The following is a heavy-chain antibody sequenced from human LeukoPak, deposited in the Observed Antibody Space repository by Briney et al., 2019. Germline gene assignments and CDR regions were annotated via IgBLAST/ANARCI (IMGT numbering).Heavy chain of an antibody. J-gene: IGHJ4*02. CDR3: AKDRPIWSGELGYFYN. CDR2: IWYDGSNK. V-gene: IGHV3-33*06. CDR1: GFTFSSYG. Sequence: GGSLRLSCAASGFTFSSYGMHWVRQAPGKGLEWVAVIWYDGSNKYYADSVKGRFTISRDNSKNTLYLQMNSLRAEDTAVYYLAKDRPIWSGELGYFYNSGQRALVTASS. D-gene: IGHD3-10*01.